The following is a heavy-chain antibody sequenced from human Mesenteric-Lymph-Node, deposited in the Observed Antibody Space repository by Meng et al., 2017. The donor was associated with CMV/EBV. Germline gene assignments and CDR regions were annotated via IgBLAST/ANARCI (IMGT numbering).Heavy chain of an antibody. CDR3: AKDLGGGFLAGS. CDR1: GFTFNSYD. Sequence: GESLKISCAACGFTFNSYDMHWVRQATGKGLEWVSAIGTAGDTYYPGSVKGRFTISRDNSKNTLYLQMDSLSAEDTAVYYCAKDLGGGFLAGSWGQGTLVTVSS. J-gene: IGHJ5*02. V-gene: IGHV3-13*01. D-gene: IGHD3-3*01. CDR2: IGTAGDT.